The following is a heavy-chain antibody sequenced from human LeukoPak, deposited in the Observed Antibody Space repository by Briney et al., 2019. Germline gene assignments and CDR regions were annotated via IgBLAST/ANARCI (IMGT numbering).Heavy chain of an antibody. D-gene: IGHD3-22*01. V-gene: IGHV3-9*01. CDR2: ISWNSGNI. Sequence: SLRLACAASGFTFNDYAMHWVPQAPGKGLEWVSGISWNSGNIGYADSVKGRFTISRDNAKNSLYLQMNSLRAEDTSLYYCAKEDNYYDSSAAFDYWGQGTLVTVSS. CDR1: GFTFNDYA. J-gene: IGHJ4*02. CDR3: AKEDNYYDSSAAFDY.